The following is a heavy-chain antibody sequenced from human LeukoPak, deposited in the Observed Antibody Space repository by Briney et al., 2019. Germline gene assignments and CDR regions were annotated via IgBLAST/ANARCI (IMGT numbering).Heavy chain of an antibody. J-gene: IGHJ4*02. D-gene: IGHD3-10*01. V-gene: IGHV4-34*01. CDR1: GYSISSGYY. Sequence: SETLSLTCAVSGYSISSGYYWSWIRQPPGKGLEWIGEINHSGSTNYNPSLKSRVTISVDTSKNQFSLKLSSVTAADTAVYYCARGITMVRGVIIKPLDYWGQGTLVTVSS. CDR2: INHSGST. CDR3: ARGITMVRGVIIKPLDY.